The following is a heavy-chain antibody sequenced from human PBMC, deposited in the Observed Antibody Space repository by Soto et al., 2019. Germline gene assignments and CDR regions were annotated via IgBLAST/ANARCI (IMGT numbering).Heavy chain of an antibody. Sequence: QVQLVQSGAEVKKPGSSVKVSCKASGGTFSSYAISWVRQAPGQGLEWMGGIIPIFGTANYAQKFQGRVEITADESTSTAYMEVTKPRNEATGVYYGANAPKVGYYYYGMDVWGQGTTVTVSS. CDR1: GGTFSSYA. D-gene: IGHD1-26*01. CDR2: IIPIFGTA. J-gene: IGHJ6*02. CDR3: ANAPKVGYYYYGMDV. V-gene: IGHV1-69*12.